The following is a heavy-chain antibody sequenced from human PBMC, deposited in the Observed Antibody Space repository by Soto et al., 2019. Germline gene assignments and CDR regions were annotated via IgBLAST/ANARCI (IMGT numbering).Heavy chain of an antibody. Sequence: GASVKVSCKASGYTFTSYYINWVLQATGQGLEWMGWMNPNSGNTGYAQKFQGRVTMTRNTSISTAYMELSSLRSEDTAVYYCARRGRYFDWLLARDAFDIWGQGTMVTVSS. J-gene: IGHJ3*02. V-gene: IGHV1-8*01. CDR3: ARRGRYFDWLLARDAFDI. CDR1: GYTFTSYY. D-gene: IGHD3-9*01. CDR2: MNPNSGNT.